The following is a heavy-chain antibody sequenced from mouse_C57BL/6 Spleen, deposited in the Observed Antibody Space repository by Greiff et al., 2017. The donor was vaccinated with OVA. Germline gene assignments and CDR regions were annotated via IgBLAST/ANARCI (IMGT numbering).Heavy chain of an antibody. D-gene: IGHD1-1*01. CDR2: ISSGGDYI. J-gene: IGHJ2*01. V-gene: IGHV5-9-1*02. CDR1: GFTFSSYA. CDR3: TRNYGSSYSDY. Sequence: EVQRVESGEGLVKPGGSLKLSCAASGFTFSSYAMSWVRQTPEKRLEWVAYISSGGDYIYYADTVKGRFTISRDNARNTLYLQMSSLKSEDTAMYYCTRNYGSSYSDYWGQGTTLTVSS.